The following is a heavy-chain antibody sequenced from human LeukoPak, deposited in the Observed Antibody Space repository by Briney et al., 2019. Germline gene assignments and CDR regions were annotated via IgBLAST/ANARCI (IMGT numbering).Heavy chain of an antibody. D-gene: IGHD2-2*02. J-gene: IGHJ6*03. Sequence: SETLSLSCTVSGGSISSSSYYWGWVRQPPGKGLEWIGSVYYGGSVFYSETTYYSPSLKGRVTISLDTSKNQFSLKLTSVTAADTAVYYCARAVNIVVVPAAIRDYYYYMDVWGKGTTVTVSS. CDR2: VYYGGSVFYSETT. CDR3: ARAVNIVVVPAAIRDYYYYMDV. V-gene: IGHV4-39*07. CDR1: GGSISSSSYY.